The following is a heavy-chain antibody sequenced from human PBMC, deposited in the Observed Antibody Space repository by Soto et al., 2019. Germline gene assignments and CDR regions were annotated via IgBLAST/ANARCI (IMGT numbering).Heavy chain of an antibody. V-gene: IGHV4-59*13. CDR3: ARRYCTRTSCRYGVDV. D-gene: IGHD2-2*01. J-gene: IGHJ6*02. CDR2: VYYSGST. CDR1: GGSIDNY. Sequence: PSETLSLTCTVSGGSIDNYWNWIRQSPGKGLEWIGYVYYSGSTNYNPSLKSRVTMSIDTSKNQFSLKLNSVTAADTAVYYCARRYCTRTSCRYGVDVWGPGTTVTVSS.